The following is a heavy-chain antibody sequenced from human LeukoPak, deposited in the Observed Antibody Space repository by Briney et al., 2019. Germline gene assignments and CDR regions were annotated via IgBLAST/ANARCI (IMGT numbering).Heavy chain of an antibody. V-gene: IGHV1-2*02. CDR3: ARESSSGDAFDI. Sequence: GASVKVSCKASGYTFTGYYMHWVRQAPGQGLEWMGWINPNSGGTNYAQKFRGRVTMTRDTSISTAYMELGRLRSDDTAVYYCARESSSGDAFDIWGQGTMVTVSS. CDR2: INPNSGGT. D-gene: IGHD6-19*01. J-gene: IGHJ3*02. CDR1: GYTFTGYY.